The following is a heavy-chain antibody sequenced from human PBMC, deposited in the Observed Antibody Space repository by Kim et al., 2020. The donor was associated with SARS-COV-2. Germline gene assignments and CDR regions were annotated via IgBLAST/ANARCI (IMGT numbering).Heavy chain of an antibody. V-gene: IGHV1-69*13. CDR1: GGNFVHYE. D-gene: IGHD2-21*01. J-gene: IGHJ3*02. Sequence: SSVKVSCKASGGNFVHYEFTWVRQAPGQGLEWMGGIIPLSGTINYAQKFQGRLTITADESTNTVYMELSRLKSDDTAVYYCARDNDAGVVIYALQIWGPGTMVIVSS. CDR2: IIPLSGTI. CDR3: ARDNDAGVVIYALQI.